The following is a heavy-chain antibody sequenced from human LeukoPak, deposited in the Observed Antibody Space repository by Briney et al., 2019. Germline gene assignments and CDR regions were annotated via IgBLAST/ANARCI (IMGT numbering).Heavy chain of an antibody. Sequence: GGSLRLSCAASGFTFSSYAMHWVRQAPGKGLEWVAVISYDGSNKYYADSVKGRFTISRDNSKNTLYLQMNSLRAEDTAVYYCAKPHISWPLDYWGQGTLVTVSS. J-gene: IGHJ4*02. CDR2: ISYDGSNK. D-gene: IGHD6-13*01. V-gene: IGHV3-30-3*02. CDR1: GFTFSSYA. CDR3: AKPHISWPLDY.